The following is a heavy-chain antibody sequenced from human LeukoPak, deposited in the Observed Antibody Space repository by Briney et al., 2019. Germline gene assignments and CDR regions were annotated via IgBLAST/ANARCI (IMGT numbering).Heavy chain of an antibody. Sequence: GGSLRLSCAASGFTVSSNYMSWVRQAPGKGLEWVSVIYTGGSTYYADSVKGRFTISRDNSKNTLYLQVNSLRAEDTAVYYCAGGSGWYAFDIWGQGTMVTVSS. CDR1: GFTVSSNY. CDR2: IYTGGST. CDR3: AGGSGWYAFDI. V-gene: IGHV3-53*01. J-gene: IGHJ3*02. D-gene: IGHD6-19*01.